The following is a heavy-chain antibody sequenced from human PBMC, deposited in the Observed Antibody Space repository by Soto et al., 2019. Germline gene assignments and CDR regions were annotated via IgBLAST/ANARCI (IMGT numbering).Heavy chain of an antibody. D-gene: IGHD3-9*01. CDR1: GFTFSSYA. Sequence: GESLKISCAASGFTFSSYAMSWVRQAPGKGLEWVSAISGSGGSTYYADSVKGRFTISRDNSKNTLYLQMNSLRAEDTAVYYCAKAILRYFPFDYWGQGTLVTV. CDR3: AKAILRYFPFDY. CDR2: ISGSGGST. V-gene: IGHV3-23*01. J-gene: IGHJ4*02.